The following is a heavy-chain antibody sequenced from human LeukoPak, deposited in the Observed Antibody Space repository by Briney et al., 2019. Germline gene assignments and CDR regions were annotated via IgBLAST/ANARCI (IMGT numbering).Heavy chain of an antibody. J-gene: IGHJ4*02. V-gene: IGHV3-7*01. Sequence: GGSLRLSCAASGFTFGSYWMSWVRQAPGKGLEWVANIKQDGSEKYYVDSVKGRFTISRDNAKNSLYLQMNSLRAEDTAVYYCARDNPITMIEDYWGQGTLVTVSS. CDR2: IKQDGSEK. D-gene: IGHD3-22*01. CDR1: GFTFGSYW. CDR3: ARDNPITMIEDY.